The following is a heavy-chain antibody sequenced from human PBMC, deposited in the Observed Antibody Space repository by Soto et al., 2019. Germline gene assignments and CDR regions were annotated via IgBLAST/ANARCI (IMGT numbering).Heavy chain of an antibody. Sequence: AGGSLRLSCAASGFTFSSYSMNWVRQAPGKGLEWVSSISSSSSYIYYADSVKGRFTISRGNAKNSLYLQMNSLRAEDTAVYYCARQGPYDSSGYFLYYYYYGMDVWGQGTTVTVSS. CDR2: ISSSSSYI. V-gene: IGHV3-21*01. J-gene: IGHJ6*02. CDR3: ARQGPYDSSGYFLYYYYYGMDV. CDR1: GFTFSSYS. D-gene: IGHD3-22*01.